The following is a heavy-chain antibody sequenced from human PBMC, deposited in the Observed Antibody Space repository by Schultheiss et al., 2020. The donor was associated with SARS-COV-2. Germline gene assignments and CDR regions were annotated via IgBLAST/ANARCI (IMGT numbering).Heavy chain of an antibody. V-gene: IGHV3-15*01. CDR2: IKSKTDGGTT. J-gene: IGHJ6*03. Sequence: GGSLRLSCAASGFTFSNAWMSWVRQAPGKGLEWVGRIKSKTDGGTTDYAAPVKGRFTISRDDSKNTLYLQMNSLRAEDTAVYYCARAGYCSSTSCDHYYYYYMDVWGKGTTVTVSS. CDR1: GFTFSNAW. CDR3: ARAGYCSSTSCDHYYYYYMDV. D-gene: IGHD2-2*01.